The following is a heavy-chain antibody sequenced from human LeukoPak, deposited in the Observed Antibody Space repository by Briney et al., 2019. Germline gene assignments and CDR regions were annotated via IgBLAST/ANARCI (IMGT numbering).Heavy chain of an antibody. CDR2: IYYSGST. J-gene: IGHJ4*02. Sequence: SQPLSLTCTVSGGSISSGDYHWSWIRQPPGKGLEWIGYIYYSGSTYYNPSLKSRVTISVDTSKNQFFLNLRSATAADTAVYYCARGDTSMLTGIDYWGQGTLVPSPQ. CDR1: GGSISSGDYH. CDR3: ARGDTSMLTGIDY. V-gene: IGHV4-30-4*01. D-gene: IGHD5-18*01.